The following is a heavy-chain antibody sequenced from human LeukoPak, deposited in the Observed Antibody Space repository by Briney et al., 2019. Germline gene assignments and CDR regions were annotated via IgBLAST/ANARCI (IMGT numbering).Heavy chain of an antibody. D-gene: IGHD2-2*02. CDR2: MNPNSGNT. CDR1: GYTFTSYD. J-gene: IGHJ5*02. V-gene: IGHV1-8*01. Sequence: ASVKVSCKASGYTFTSYDINWVRQATGQGLEWMGWMNPNSGNTGYAQKFQGRVTMTRNTSISTAYMELSSLRSEDTAVYYCARRRAVVQAAIGNWFDPWGQGTLVTVSS. CDR3: ARRRAVVQAAIGNWFDP.